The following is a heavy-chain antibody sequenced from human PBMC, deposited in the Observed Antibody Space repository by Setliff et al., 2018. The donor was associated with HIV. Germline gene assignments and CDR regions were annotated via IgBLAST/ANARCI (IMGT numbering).Heavy chain of an antibody. Sequence: GGSLRLSCAVSGFTFSNYWMHWVRQTPGKGLVWVSQISPDGSSPTYADSVKGRLTVSRDNARNTLYLQMSSLTVEDTAVYFCTRDPVTATPIDYWGQGTQVTVSS. CDR3: TRDPVTATPIDY. J-gene: IGHJ4*02. D-gene: IGHD2-21*02. CDR2: ISPDGSSP. CDR1: GFTFSNYW. V-gene: IGHV3-74*01.